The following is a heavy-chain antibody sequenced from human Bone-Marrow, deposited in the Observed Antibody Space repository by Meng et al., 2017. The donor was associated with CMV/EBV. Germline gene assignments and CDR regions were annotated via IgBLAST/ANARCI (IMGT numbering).Heavy chain of an antibody. CDR3: AKDISLYDTGPIDY. V-gene: IGHV3-30*04. CDR1: GFTFSSYA. CDR2: ISYDGSNK. J-gene: IGHJ4*02. D-gene: IGHD3-22*01. Sequence: GGSLRLSCAASGFTFSSYAMHWVRQAPGKGLEWVAVISYDGSNKYYADSVKGRFTISRDNSKNTLRLQMNSLRTEDTAMYYCAKDISLYDTGPIDYWGQGTLVTVSS.